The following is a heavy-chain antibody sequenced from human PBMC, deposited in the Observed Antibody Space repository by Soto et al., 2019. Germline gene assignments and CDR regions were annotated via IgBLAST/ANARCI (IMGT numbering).Heavy chain of an antibody. Sequence: SETLSLTCAVYGGSFSGYYWSWIRQPPGKGLEWIGEINHSGSTNYNPSLKSRVTISVDTSKNQFSLKLSSVTAADTAVYYCARGLIVATTSYYMDVWGKGTTVTVSS. J-gene: IGHJ6*03. D-gene: IGHD5-12*01. CDR3: ARGLIVATTSYYMDV. CDR1: GGSFSGYY. CDR2: INHSGST. V-gene: IGHV4-34*01.